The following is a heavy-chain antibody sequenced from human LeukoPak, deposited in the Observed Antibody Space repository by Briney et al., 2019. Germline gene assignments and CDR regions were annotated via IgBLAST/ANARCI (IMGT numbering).Heavy chain of an antibody. CDR3: ARTHCGGGSCDTFDP. V-gene: IGHV4-4*07. Sequence: SETLSLTCNVFGVSISNYFWSWLRQPAGKRLEWVGRFYASGTTYYNPSLRSRVTLSMDTSKNHFSLKLTSVTAADTAVYYCARTHCGGGSCDTFDPWGQGTLVTVSS. CDR1: GVSISNYF. J-gene: IGHJ5*02. D-gene: IGHD2-21*01. CDR2: FYASGTT.